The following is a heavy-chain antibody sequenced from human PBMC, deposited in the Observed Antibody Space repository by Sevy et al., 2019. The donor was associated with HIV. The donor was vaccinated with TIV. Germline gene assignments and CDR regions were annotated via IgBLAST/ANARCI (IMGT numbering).Heavy chain of an antibody. CDR2: IYYTGST. V-gene: IGHV4-31*03. D-gene: IGHD2-2*01. Sequence: SETLSLTCTVSGGSISSGGYYWSWIRQHPEKGLEWIGYIYYTGSTYYNPSLKSRVTISVDTSKNQFSLKLQSVTAVDTAVYYCARDRPYCSSTSCYGGNWFDPWGQGTLVTVSS. CDR3: ARDRPYCSSTSCYGGNWFDP. J-gene: IGHJ5*02. CDR1: GGSISSGGYY.